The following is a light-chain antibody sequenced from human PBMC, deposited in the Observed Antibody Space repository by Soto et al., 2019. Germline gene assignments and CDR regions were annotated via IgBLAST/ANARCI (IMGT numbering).Light chain of an antibody. J-gene: IGLJ3*02. CDR3: VSWDDSPRWV. CDR1: SSNIGRNT. Sequence: QSVLAQPPSASGTPGQRVTISCSGSSSNIGRNTVSWYQQLPGTAPKLIIYSNNQRPSGVPDRFSGSKSGTSASLAISGLQSEDEADYYCVSWDDSPRWVFGGGTQLTVL. CDR2: SNN. V-gene: IGLV1-44*01.